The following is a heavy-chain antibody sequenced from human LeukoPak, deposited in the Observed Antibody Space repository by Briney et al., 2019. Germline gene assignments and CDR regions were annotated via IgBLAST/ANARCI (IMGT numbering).Heavy chain of an antibody. V-gene: IGHV1-46*01. J-gene: IGHJ6*03. Sequence: ASVKVSCKASGYTFTSYYIHWVRQAPGQGLEWMGIINPSGGSTSYAQKFQGRVTMTRDMSTSTVYMELSSLRSEDTAVYYCARGGETPHYYDSSGPMDVWGKGTTVTVSS. D-gene: IGHD3-22*01. CDR3: ARGGETPHYYDSSGPMDV. CDR2: INPSGGST. CDR1: GYTFTSYY.